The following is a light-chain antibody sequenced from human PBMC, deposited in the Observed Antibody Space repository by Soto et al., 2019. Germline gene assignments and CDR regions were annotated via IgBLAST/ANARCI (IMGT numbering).Light chain of an antibody. CDR1: QTINSSY. J-gene: IGKJ1*01. CDR3: RQYGTSSHRT. CDR2: GIS. V-gene: IGKV3-20*01. Sequence: IVVTRSAGTLSLSPGERATLSCRGSQTINSSYLARYQQKPGQAPGLLMYGISRRATGSAERFSGSGSAETFSLTITSLEPADFAAYYCRQYGTSSHRTFGNGAKVDI.